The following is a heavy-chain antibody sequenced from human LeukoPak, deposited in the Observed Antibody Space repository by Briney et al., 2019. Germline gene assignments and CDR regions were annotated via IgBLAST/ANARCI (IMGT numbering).Heavy chain of an antibody. J-gene: IGHJ4*02. CDR3: ARDGQYGSSSWYVY. CDR2: ISYDGSNK. V-gene: IGHV3-30-3*01. CDR1: GFTFSSYA. Sequence: GGSLRLSCAASGFTFSSYAMHWVRQAPGKGLEWVAVISYDGSNKYYADSVKGRFTISRDNSKNTLYLQMNSLRAEDTAVYYCARDGQYGSSSWYVYWGQGTLATVSS. D-gene: IGHD6-13*01.